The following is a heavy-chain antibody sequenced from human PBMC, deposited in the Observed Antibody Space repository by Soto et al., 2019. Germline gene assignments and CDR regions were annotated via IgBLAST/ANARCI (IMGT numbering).Heavy chain of an antibody. V-gene: IGHV1-69*13. CDR1: GGTFSSYA. D-gene: IGHD1-26*01. CDR2: IIPIFGTA. J-gene: IGHJ4*02. CDR3: ARVDRWELQNYFDY. Sequence: SVKVSCKASGGTFSSYAISWVRQAPGQGLEWMGGIIPIFGTANYAQKFQGRVTITADESTSTAYMELSSLRSEDTAVYYCARVDRWELQNYFDYWGQATLVTVSS.